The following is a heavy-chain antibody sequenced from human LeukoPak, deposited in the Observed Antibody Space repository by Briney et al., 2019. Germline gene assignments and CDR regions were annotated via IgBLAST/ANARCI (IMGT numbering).Heavy chain of an antibody. D-gene: IGHD6-6*01. V-gene: IGHV4-31*03. CDR3: AREAARPVVITTSRLYYYYYMDV. J-gene: IGHJ6*03. Sequence: PSQTLSLTCTVSGGSISSGGYYWSWIRQHPGKGLEWIGHIYYSGSTYYNPSLKSRVTISVDTSKNQFSLKLSSVTAADTAVYYCAREAARPVVITTSRLYYYYYMDVWGKGTTVTVSS. CDR1: GGSISSGGYY. CDR2: IYYSGST.